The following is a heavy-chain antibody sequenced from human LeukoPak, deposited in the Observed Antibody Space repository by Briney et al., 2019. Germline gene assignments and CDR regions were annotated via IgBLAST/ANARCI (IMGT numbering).Heavy chain of an antibody. J-gene: IGHJ4*02. Sequence: HPGGSLRLSFVASGFTFSNYAMNWVRQAPGKGLEWVSGVSGGGSSTYYADSVKGRFTISRDNSKNMLYLQMNSLRAEDTAVYYCAKDLYTSRYACCFDYWGQGTLVTVSS. CDR2: VSGGGSST. V-gene: IGHV3-23*01. D-gene: IGHD6-13*01. CDR3: AKDLYTSRYACCFDY. CDR1: GFTFSNYA.